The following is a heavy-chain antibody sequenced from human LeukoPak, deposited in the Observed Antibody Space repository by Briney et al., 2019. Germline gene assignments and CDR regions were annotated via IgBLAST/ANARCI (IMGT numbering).Heavy chain of an antibody. CDR2: IRPDGSEK. CDR1: GFTFSTYW. V-gene: IGHV3-7*01. Sequence: GGSLRLSCAASGFTFSTYWMSWVRQAPGKGLEWVANIRPDGSEKYYVDSVKGRLTISRDNAKNSLSLQMSSLRGEDTAVYYCARASLEQGEAFDIWGQGTMVTVSS. J-gene: IGHJ3*02. CDR3: ARASLEQGEAFDI. D-gene: IGHD1/OR15-1a*01.